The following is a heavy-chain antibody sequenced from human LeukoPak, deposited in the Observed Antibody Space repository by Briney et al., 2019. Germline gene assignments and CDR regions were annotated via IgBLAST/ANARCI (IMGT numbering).Heavy chain of an antibody. Sequence: ASVKVSCKVSGYTLTELSMHWVRQAPGKGLEWVGGFDPEDDETIYAQKFQGRVTMTEDTSTDTAYMELSSLRSEDTAVYYCATVPPRYYDFYYGMDVWGQGTTVTVSS. CDR1: GYTLTELS. D-gene: IGHD3-3*01. CDR2: FDPEDDET. V-gene: IGHV1-24*01. CDR3: ATVPPRYYDFYYGMDV. J-gene: IGHJ6*02.